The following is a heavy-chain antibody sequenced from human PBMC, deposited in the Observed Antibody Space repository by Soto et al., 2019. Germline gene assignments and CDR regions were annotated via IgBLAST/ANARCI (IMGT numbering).Heavy chain of an antibody. D-gene: IGHD3-22*01. CDR3: ARDQLYYNDISGRPLNAFDV. J-gene: IGHJ3*01. CDR1: GFGYSGYW. CDR2: IKEDGSQK. Sequence: GGSLRLSCVASGFGYSGYWMSWVRQTPGKGLECVATIKEDGSQKFYEESVEGRFTISRDNARNSLYLQMNSLRAEDTAVYYCARDQLYYNDISGRPLNAFDVWGQGTMVTVSS. V-gene: IGHV3-7*01.